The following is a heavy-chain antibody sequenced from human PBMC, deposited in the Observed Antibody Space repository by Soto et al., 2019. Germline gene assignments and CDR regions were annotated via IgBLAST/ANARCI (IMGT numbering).Heavy chain of an antibody. Sequence: PGGSLRLSCAASGFTFSSYGMHWVRQAPGKGLEWVAVISYDGSNKYYADSVKGRFTISRDNSKNTLYLQMNSLRAEDTAVYYCAKDNTLDPPLSWGGQGTLVTVSS. CDR2: ISYDGSNK. CDR1: GFTFSSYG. J-gene: IGHJ4*02. D-gene: IGHD1-26*01. CDR3: AKDNTLDPPLSW. V-gene: IGHV3-30*18.